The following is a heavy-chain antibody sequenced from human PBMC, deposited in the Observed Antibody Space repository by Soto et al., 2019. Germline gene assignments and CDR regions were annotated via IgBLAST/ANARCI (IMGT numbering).Heavy chain of an antibody. CDR3: VKEVEPVSLVAFAR. J-gene: IGHJ1*01. CDR2: IAFTGSAT. D-gene: IGHD2-2*01. CDR1: GFTFHDYA. V-gene: IGHV3-23*01. Sequence: GGSLRLSCATSGFTFHDYAMSWVRQAPGKGLEWVSAIAFTGSATYYADSVKGRFTISRDNSKNIVYLQMNSLRVDDTVLYYCVKEVEPVSLVAFARWGQGNPVTVSS.